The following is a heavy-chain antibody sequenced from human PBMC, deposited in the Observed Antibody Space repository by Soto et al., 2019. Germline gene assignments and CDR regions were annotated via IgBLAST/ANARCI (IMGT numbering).Heavy chain of an antibody. J-gene: IGHJ4*02. Sequence: QVQLVESGGGVVQPGRSLRLSCAASGFTFSSFGMHWVRQAPGKGLEWVALIWYDGSNKYYADSVKGRFTISRDNSKNALYLQMNRLRAEDTAVYYCARRGGGSYEDYWGQGTLVTVSS. CDR2: IWYDGSNK. CDR3: ARRGGGSYEDY. CDR1: GFTFSSFG. D-gene: IGHD1-26*01. V-gene: IGHV3-33*01.